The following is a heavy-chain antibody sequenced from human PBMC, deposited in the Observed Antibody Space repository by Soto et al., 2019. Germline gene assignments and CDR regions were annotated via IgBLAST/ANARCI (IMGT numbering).Heavy chain of an antibody. V-gene: IGHV4-61*01. CDR1: GGSVSSGSYY. CDR2: IYYSGST. J-gene: IGHJ4*02. CDR3: ARALGYCSGGSCYVDY. D-gene: IGHD2-15*01. Sequence: QVQLQESGPGLVKPSETLSLTCTVSGGSVSSGSYYWSWIRQPPGKGLEWIGYIYYSGSTNYNHSLKSRVTLSVDTSKNQFSLKLSSVTAADTAVYYCARALGYCSGGSCYVDYWGQGTLVTVSS.